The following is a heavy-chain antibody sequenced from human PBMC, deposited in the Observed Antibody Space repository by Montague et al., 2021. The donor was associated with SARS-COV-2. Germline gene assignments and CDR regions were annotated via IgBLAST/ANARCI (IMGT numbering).Heavy chain of an antibody. CDR2: IEEDGSEK. J-gene: IGHJ2*01. V-gene: IGHV3-7*01. CDR3: ARERQDSSGWSTYWYFDL. Sequence: SLRLSCAASGFTFSSYWMSWVRQAPGKGLEWVANIEEDGSEKYYMDSVKGRFTISRDNAKNSLSLQMNSLRAEDTAVYYCARERQDSSGWSTYWYFDLWGRGTRGTVSA. D-gene: IGHD6-19*01. CDR1: GFTFSSYW.